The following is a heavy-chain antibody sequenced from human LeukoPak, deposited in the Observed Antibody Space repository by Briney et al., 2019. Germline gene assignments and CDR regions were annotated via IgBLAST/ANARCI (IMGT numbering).Heavy chain of an antibody. Sequence: GASLRLSCAASGFTFSSYAMSWVRQAPGKGLEWVSAISGSGGSTYYADSVKGRFTISRDNSKNTLYLQMNSLRAEDTAVYYCAKGGAYGPGCYFEYWGQGTLVTVSS. J-gene: IGHJ4*02. V-gene: IGHV3-23*01. CDR3: AKGGAYGPGCYFEY. CDR2: ISGSGGST. CDR1: GFTFSSYA. D-gene: IGHD3-10*01.